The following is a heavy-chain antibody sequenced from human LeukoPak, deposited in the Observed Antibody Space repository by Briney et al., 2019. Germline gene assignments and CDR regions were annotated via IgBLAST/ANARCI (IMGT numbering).Heavy chain of an antibody. CDR3: ANWNAFDY. Sequence: PGGSLRLSCAASGFTVSSNEMRWVRQAPGKGLEWVSSISGGSTNYADSVKGRFTISRDNSKNTLYLQMNSLRAEDTAVYYCANWNAFDYWGQGTLVTVSS. CDR2: ISGGST. D-gene: IGHD1-1*01. V-gene: IGHV3-38-3*01. J-gene: IGHJ4*02. CDR1: GFTVSSNE.